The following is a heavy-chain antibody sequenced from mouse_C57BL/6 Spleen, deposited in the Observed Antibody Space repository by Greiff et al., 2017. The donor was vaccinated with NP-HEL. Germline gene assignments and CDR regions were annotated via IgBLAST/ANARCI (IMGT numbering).Heavy chain of an antibody. CDR2: IFPGSGST. J-gene: IGHJ2*01. D-gene: IGHD3-2*02. Sequence: VKLVESGPELVKPGASVKISCKASGYTFTDYYINWVKQRPGQGLEWIGGIFPGSGSTYYNEKFKGKATLTVDKSSSTAYMLLSSLTSEDSAVYFCARVLRLLYFDYWGQGTTLTVSS. CDR1: GYTFTDYY. V-gene: IGHV1-75*01. CDR3: ARVLRLLYFDY.